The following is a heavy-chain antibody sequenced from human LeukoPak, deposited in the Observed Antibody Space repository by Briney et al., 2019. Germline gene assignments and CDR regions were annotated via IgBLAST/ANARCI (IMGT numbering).Heavy chain of an antibody. J-gene: IGHJ4*02. CDR1: GYTFASHD. V-gene: IGHV1-18*01. D-gene: IGHD6-19*01. CDR2: ISAYNGNT. CDR3: ARVPGYSSGWYPIDY. Sequence: ASVKVSCKASGYTFASHDISWVRQAPGQGLECMGWISAYNGNTNYAQKFQGRVTMTTDTSTSTAYMELRSLRSDDTAVYYCARVPGYSSGWYPIDYWGQGTLVTVSS.